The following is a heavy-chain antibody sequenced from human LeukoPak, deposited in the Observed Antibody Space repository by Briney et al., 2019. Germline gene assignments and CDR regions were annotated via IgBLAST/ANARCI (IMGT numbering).Heavy chain of an antibody. J-gene: IGHJ4*02. Sequence: SETLSLTCTVSGGSITSGSYYWSWIRQPAGKGLEWIGRIFASGGTAYNPSLNGRVAISVDMSKNQFSLYMRSVTAADTAVYYCARARDSSRGYQTGGFDSWGQGTLVTVSS. D-gene: IGHD5-12*01. CDR1: GGSITSGSYY. CDR2: IFASGGT. CDR3: ARARDSSRGYQTGGFDS. V-gene: IGHV4-61*02.